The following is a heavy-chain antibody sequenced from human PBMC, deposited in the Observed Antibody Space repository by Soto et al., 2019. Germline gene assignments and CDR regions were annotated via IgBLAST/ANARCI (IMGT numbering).Heavy chain of an antibody. D-gene: IGHD1-7*01. CDR3: AKLRQTGTTSGRLNWFDP. V-gene: IGHV3-23*01. Sequence: PGGSLRLSCAASGFTFSSYAMSWVRQAPGKGLEWVSAISGSGGSTYYADSVKGRFTISRDNSKNTLYLQMNSLRAEDTALYYFAKLRQTGTTSGRLNWFDPWGQGTLVTVSS. J-gene: IGHJ5*02. CDR2: ISGSGGST. CDR1: GFTFSSYA.